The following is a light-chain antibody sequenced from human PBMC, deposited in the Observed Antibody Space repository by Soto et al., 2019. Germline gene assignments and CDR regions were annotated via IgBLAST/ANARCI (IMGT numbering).Light chain of an antibody. J-gene: IGLJ1*01. CDR3: SSYTSSSARV. V-gene: IGLV2-14*01. Sequence: SALTERASVSGSPGQSITLSCTGTSSDVGGYNYVSWYQQYPGKAPKLMIYDVSNRPSGVSNRFSGSKSGNTASMTISGLQAEDEADYYCSSYTSSSARVFGTGTKVTVL. CDR2: DVS. CDR1: SSDVGGYNY.